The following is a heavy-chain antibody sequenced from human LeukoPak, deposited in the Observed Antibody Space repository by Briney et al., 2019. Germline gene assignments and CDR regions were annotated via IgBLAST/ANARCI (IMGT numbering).Heavy chain of an antibody. D-gene: IGHD6-19*01. CDR3: ARQYSSGLESRIDY. CDR2: IYYSGST. Sequence: PSETLSLTCTVSGGSISSGGYYWSWIRQHPGKGLEWIGYIYYSGSTYYNPSLKSRVTISVDTSKNQFSLKLSSVTAADTAVYYCARQYSSGLESRIDYWGQGTTVTVSS. J-gene: IGHJ4*03. CDR1: GGSISSGGYY. V-gene: IGHV4-31*03.